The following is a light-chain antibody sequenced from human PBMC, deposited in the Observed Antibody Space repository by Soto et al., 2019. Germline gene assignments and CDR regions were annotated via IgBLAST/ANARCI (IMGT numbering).Light chain of an antibody. CDR1: NNDVGGYNL. V-gene: IGLV2-23*02. Sequence: QSALTQPASASGSPGQSITISCTGTNNDVGGYNLVSWYQQHPGKAPKLIIYEVSQRPSGISHRFSGSRSGNTASLTISELQTEDEDDYSCCSFAGGATFVFGGGTKLTVL. J-gene: IGLJ2*01. CDR3: CSFAGGATFV. CDR2: EVS.